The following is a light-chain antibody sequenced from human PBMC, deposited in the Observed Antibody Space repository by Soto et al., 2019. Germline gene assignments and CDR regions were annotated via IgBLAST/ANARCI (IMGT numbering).Light chain of an antibody. CDR2: TAS. V-gene: IGKV3-15*01. J-gene: IGKJ4*01. CDR1: QSIRSN. Sequence: EIVMTQSPATLSVFPGERVTLSCRASQSIRSNLAWYQQKPGQAPRLLIYTASTRATDIPDRFSGSGSGTEFTLTISSLQSEDFAVYFCQQYDSWPLTFGGGTKVEIK. CDR3: QQYDSWPLT.